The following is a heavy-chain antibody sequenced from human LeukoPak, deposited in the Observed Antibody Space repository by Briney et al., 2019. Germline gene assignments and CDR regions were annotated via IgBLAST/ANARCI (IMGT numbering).Heavy chain of an antibody. Sequence: GGYLRLSCAASGFTFSTYWMTWVRQAPGKGLEWVANIMQDGSEKNYVDSVKGRFTISRDNAKNSLYLQMNSLRAEDTAVYYCARDNYGSGSYYTYFDYWGQGTLVTVSS. D-gene: IGHD3-10*01. CDR1: GFTFSTYW. CDR2: IMQDGSEK. CDR3: ARDNYGSGSYYTYFDY. J-gene: IGHJ4*02. V-gene: IGHV3-7*01.